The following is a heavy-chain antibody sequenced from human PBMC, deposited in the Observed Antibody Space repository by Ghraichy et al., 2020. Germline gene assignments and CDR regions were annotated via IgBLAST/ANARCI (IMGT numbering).Heavy chain of an antibody. Sequence: ETLSLTCAASGFTFRTYWMTWVRQVPGKGPEWVANIKEDGSLIYYADSVKGRFTISRDNDKDSLYLQMNSLRAEDTAVYYCARDAYSGCDYWGQGTLVTVSS. V-gene: IGHV3-7*03. D-gene: IGHD1-26*01. CDR3: ARDAYSGCDY. CDR2: IKEDGSLI. J-gene: IGHJ4*02. CDR1: GFTFRTYW.